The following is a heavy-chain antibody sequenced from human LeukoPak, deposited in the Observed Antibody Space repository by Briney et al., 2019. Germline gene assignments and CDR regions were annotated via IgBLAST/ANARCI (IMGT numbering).Heavy chain of an antibody. V-gene: IGHV5-51*01. J-gene: IGHJ6*03. CDR1: GYRFTNYW. D-gene: IGHD6-25*01. CDR2: IYPGDSNT. CDR3: VKYSSDLFMDV. Sequence: GESLKISCKGSGYRFTNYWIGWVRQMPGKGLEWMGIIYPGDSNTRYSPSFQGQVTISADKSISTAYLQWSSLKASDTAMYYCVKYSSDLFMDVWGKGTSVSISS.